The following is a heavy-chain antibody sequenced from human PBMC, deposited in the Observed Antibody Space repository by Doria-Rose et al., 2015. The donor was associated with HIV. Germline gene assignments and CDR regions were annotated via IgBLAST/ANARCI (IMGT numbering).Heavy chain of an antibody. J-gene: IGHJ4*02. CDR1: TSYY. Sequence: TSYYMHWVRQAPGQGLEWMGVINPSAGSTSSARKFQGRVTMTWDTSTSTVYMELSSLRSEDTAVYYCARGGWSSTWYYFDYWGQGTLVTVSS. V-gene: IGHV1-46*01. CDR2: INPSAGST. D-gene: IGHD6-13*01. CDR3: ARGGWSSTWYYFDY.